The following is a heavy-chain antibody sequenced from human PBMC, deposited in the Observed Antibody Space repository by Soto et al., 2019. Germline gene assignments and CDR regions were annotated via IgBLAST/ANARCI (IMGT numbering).Heavy chain of an antibody. Sequence: SETLSLTCTVSGGSINSGDYYWSWIRQPPGKGLEWIGYIYYSGSTYHNPSLKSRMNISVDTSKNQFSLKLSSVTAADTAVYYCATVPPYYYDRSGYANAFDMWGQGTMVTVSS. D-gene: IGHD3-22*01. CDR1: GGSINSGDYY. J-gene: IGHJ3*02. V-gene: IGHV4-30-4*01. CDR2: IYYSGST. CDR3: ATVPPYYYDRSGYANAFDM.